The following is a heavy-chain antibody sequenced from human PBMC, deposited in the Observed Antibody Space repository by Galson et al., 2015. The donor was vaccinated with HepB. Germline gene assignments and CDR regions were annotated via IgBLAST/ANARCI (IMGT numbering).Heavy chain of an antibody. J-gene: IGHJ3*02. Sequence: SLRLSCAASGFTFSSYSMNWVRQAPGKGLEWVSYISSSSSTIYYADSVKGRFTISRDNAKNSLYLQMNSLRDEDTAVYYCARDSRYSYGSGAFDIWGQGTMVTVSS. CDR3: ARDSRYSYGSGAFDI. CDR2: ISSSSSTI. V-gene: IGHV3-48*02. D-gene: IGHD5-18*01. CDR1: GFTFSSYS.